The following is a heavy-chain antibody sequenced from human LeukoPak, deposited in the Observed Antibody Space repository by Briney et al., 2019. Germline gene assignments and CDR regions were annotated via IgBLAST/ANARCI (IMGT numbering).Heavy chain of an antibody. D-gene: IGHD3-16*01. CDR2: ISAGDGDNP. CDR3: GKEGGA. Sequence: GGSLRLSCAASGFTFRNFAMGWVRQAPGKGLEWVSVISAGDGDNPYYADSLEGRFTIARDNSKDMVYLQMNSLKVEDTAIYYCGKEGGAWGQGTKVTVSS. CDR1: GFTFRNFA. J-gene: IGHJ5*02. V-gene: IGHV3-23*01.